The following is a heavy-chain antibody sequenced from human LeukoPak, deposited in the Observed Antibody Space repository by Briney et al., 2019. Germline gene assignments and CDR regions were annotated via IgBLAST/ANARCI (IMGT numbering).Heavy chain of an antibody. CDR2: IRYDGSNK. CDR3: ARDFLSTGSYCTFDY. J-gene: IGHJ4*02. Sequence: PGGSLRLSCAASGFTFSSYGMHWVRQAPGKGLEWVAFIRYDGSNKYYADSVKGRFTISRDNSKNTLYLQMNSLRAEDTAVYYCARDFLSTGSYCTFDYWGQGTLVTVSS. CDR1: GFTFSSYG. V-gene: IGHV3-30*02. D-gene: IGHD3-22*01.